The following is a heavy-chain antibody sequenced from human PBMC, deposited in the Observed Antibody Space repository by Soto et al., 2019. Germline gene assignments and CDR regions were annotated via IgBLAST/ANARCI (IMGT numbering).Heavy chain of an antibody. CDR1: GGSISSSSYY. D-gene: IGHD6-19*01. Sequence: QLQLQESGPGLVKPSETLSLTCTVSGGSISSSSYYWGWIRQPPGKGLEWIGSIYYSGSTYYNPSLKSRVTISVDTSTNQFSLKLSSVTAADTAVYYCARHAPQGYSSGWYYFDYWGPGTLVTVSS. CDR3: ARHAPQGYSSGWYYFDY. CDR2: IYYSGST. J-gene: IGHJ4*02. V-gene: IGHV4-39*01.